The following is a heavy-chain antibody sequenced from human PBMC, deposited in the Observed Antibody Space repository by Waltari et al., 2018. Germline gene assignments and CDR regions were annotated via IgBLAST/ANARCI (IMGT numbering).Heavy chain of an antibody. CDR3: AREYSNSWYCDY. D-gene: IGHD6-13*01. CDR1: GFPFSHYS. CDR2: ISTSSAYI. Sequence: EVQLVESGGGLVKPGGPLRPSCAASGFPFSHYSMTWVRQAPGKGLEWVSSISTSSAYIYYADSVKGRFTISRDNAKNSLYLQMNSLRAEDTAVYYCAREYSNSWYCDYWGQGTLVTVSS. V-gene: IGHV3-21*01. J-gene: IGHJ4*02.